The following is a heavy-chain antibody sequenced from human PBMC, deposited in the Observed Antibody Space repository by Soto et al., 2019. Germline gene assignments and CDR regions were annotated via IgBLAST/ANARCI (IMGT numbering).Heavy chain of an antibody. CDR2: INPNGGRT. J-gene: IGHJ5*02. D-gene: IGHD3-10*01. V-gene: IGHV1-46*03. Sequence: ASVKVSCKAPGDTFTSYYMHWVRQAPGHGLEGVGVINPNGGRTRFAQKFQGRVTMNSDTSTSTVYMELRGLTSEDTAFYYCARSSWGVFAIIIPCPNWFGPWGQGTLVTVSS. CDR3: ARSSWGVFAIIIPCPNWFGP. CDR1: GDTFTSYY.